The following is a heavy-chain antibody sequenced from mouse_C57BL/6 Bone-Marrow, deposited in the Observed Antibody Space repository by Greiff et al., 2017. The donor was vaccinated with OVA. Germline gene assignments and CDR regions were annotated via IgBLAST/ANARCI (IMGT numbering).Heavy chain of an antibody. V-gene: IGHV1-15*01. Sequence: VQRVESGAELVRPGASVTLSCKASGYTFTDYEMHWVKQTPVHGLEWIGAIDPETGGTAYNQKFKGKAILTADKSSSTAYMELRSLTSEDSAVYYCTRRDYDYLYYYAMDYWGQGTSVTVSS. D-gene: IGHD2-4*01. CDR1: GYTFTDYE. CDR3: TRRDYDYLYYYAMDY. J-gene: IGHJ4*01. CDR2: IDPETGGT.